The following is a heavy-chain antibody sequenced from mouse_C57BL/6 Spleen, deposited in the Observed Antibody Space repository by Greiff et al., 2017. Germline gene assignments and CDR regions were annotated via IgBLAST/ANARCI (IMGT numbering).Heavy chain of an antibody. D-gene: IGHD2-4*01. V-gene: IGHV1-15*01. J-gene: IGHJ4*01. CDR1: GYTFTDYE. Sequence: VQLQQSGAELVRPGASVTLSCKASGYTFTDYEMHWVKQTPVHGLEWIGAIDPETGGTAYNQKFKGKAILTADKSSSPAYMELRSLTSEDAAVDYCTRRRYDYDDAMDYWGQGTSVTVSS. CDR2: IDPETGGT. CDR3: TRRRYDYDDAMDY.